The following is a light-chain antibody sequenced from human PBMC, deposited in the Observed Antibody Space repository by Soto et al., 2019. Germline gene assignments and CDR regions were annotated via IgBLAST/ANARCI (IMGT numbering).Light chain of an antibody. V-gene: IGLV2-8*01. J-gene: IGLJ2*01. Sequence: QSALTQPPSASGSPGQSVTISCTETSSDVGGYNYVSWYQQHPGKAPKLMIYEVNKRPSGVPDRFSGSKSGNTASLTVSGLQAEDEADYYCSSYAGSNNFWVFGGGTKLTVL. CDR3: SSYAGSNNFWV. CDR2: EVN. CDR1: SSDVGGYNY.